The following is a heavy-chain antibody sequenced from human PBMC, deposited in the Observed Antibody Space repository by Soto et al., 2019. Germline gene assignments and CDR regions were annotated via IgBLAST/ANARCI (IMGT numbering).Heavy chain of an antibody. Sequence: QVQLVQSGPEVKKPGASVKVSCKASGYSFTSSGISWVRQAPGQGLEWMGWISANSGNTNYAQHLQGRVTMTTDTSTSTAYMELRSLRSDDTALYYCARRPPFSSGDFLTYYFDFWGQGTLVTVSS. CDR2: ISANSGNT. D-gene: IGHD4-17*01. CDR1: GYSFTSSG. J-gene: IGHJ4*02. CDR3: ARRPPFSSGDFLTYYFDF. V-gene: IGHV1-18*01.